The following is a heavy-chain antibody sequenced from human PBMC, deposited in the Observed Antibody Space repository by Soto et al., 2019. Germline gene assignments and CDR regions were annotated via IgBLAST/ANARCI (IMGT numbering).Heavy chain of an antibody. CDR2: IYYSGRT. J-gene: IGHJ4*02. CDR3: ARDSSSVSFGY. Sequence: QVQLQESGPGLVKPSQTLSLTCTFSGGSISSGGYYWSWIRQHPGKGLEWIGYIYYSGRTYYNPSLKSRVTISVDTSKNQCSLKLSSVTAADTAVYYCARDSSSVSFGYWGQGTLVTVSS. CDR1: GGSISSGGYY. D-gene: IGHD3-16*01. V-gene: IGHV4-31*03.